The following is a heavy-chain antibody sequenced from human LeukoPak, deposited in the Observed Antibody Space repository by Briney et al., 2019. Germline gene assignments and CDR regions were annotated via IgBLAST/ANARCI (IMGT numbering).Heavy chain of an antibody. CDR1: GFTFSSYW. CDR2: INSDGSST. J-gene: IGHJ4*02. CDR3: ASIGYFDSGFDY. V-gene: IGHV3-74*01. Sequence: GGSLRLSCAASGFTFSSYWMHWVRQAPGKGLVWVSRINSDGSSTSYADSVKGRFTISRDNAKNTLYLQMNSLRAEDTAVYYCASIGYFDSGFDYWGQGTLVTVSS. D-gene: IGHD3-9*01.